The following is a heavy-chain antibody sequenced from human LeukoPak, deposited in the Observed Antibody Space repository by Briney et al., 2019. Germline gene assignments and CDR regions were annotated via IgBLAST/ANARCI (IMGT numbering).Heavy chain of an antibody. J-gene: IGHJ6*02. D-gene: IGHD3-10*01. Sequence: SETLSLTCTVSGGPINRYYWRWIRQPAGKGLEWIGRLYTSGSTNYNPSLKSRVTMSVDTSKNQFSLKLSSVTAADTAVYYCARSYGSGSYYYYYGMDVWGQGTTVTVSS. CDR3: ARSYGSGSYYYYYGMDV. V-gene: IGHV4-4*07. CDR1: GGPINRYY. CDR2: LYTSGST.